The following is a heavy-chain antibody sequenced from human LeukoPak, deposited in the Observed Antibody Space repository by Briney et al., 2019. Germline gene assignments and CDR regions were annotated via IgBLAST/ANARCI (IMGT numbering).Heavy chain of an antibody. CDR3: ARLITSEAGRGMDV. CDR2: INKDGGEK. CDR1: GFTFSSYW. V-gene: IGHV3-7*01. D-gene: IGHD1-14*01. Sequence: PGGSLRLSCAASGFTFSSYWMSWVRQAPGKGLEWVANINKDGGEKYYVDSVKGRFTISRDNAQNSLYLQMGSLRVEDTALYYCARLITSEAGRGMDVWGQGTTVTVSS. J-gene: IGHJ6*02.